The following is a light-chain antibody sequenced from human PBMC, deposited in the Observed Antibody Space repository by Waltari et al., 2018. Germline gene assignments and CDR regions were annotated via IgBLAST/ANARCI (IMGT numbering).Light chain of an antibody. Sequence: DIVMTQSPDSLAVSLGERATTNCKSSPSILKSSNNNNYLSWYQPKPGQPPKLLFYWASTRESGVPDRFSGSGSGTDFTLTSSSLQAEDVAVYYCQQYYISPFTFGPGTKVDIK. CDR2: WAS. J-gene: IGKJ3*01. CDR3: QQYYISPFT. CDR1: PSILKSSNNNNY. V-gene: IGKV4-1*01.